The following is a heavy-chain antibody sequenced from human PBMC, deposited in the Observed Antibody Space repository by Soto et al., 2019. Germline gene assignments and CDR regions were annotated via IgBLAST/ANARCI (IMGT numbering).Heavy chain of an antibody. D-gene: IGHD1-26*01. CDR2: IYYSGST. J-gene: IGHJ4*02. CDR3: ARHGTLLIDY. CDR1: GGSISSSSYY. Sequence: SETLSLTCTVSGGSISSSSYYWGWIRHPPGKGLEWIGSIYYSGSTYYNPSLKSRVTISVDTSKNQFSLKLSSVTAADTAVYYCARHGTLLIDYWGQGTLVTVSS. V-gene: IGHV4-39*01.